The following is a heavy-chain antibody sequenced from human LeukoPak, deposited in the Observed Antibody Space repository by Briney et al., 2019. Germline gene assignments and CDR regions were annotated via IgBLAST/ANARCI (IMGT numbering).Heavy chain of an antibody. Sequence: ASVKVSCKTSGYTFTDYYIHWARQAPGQGPEWMGWINPNSGGTTYEQKFQGRVTMTSDTSTSTAYMELYSLRSDDTAVYYCARPPGRDGYNRYDYWGQGTLVTVSS. CDR2: INPNSGGT. V-gene: IGHV1-2*02. J-gene: IGHJ4*02. D-gene: IGHD5-24*01. CDR3: ARPPGRDGYNRYDY. CDR1: GYTFTDYY.